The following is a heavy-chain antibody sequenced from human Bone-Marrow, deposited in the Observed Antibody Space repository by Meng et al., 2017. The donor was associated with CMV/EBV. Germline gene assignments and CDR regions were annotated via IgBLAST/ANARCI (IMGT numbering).Heavy chain of an antibody. Sequence: GESLKISCAASGFSFSSYTMNWVRQAPGKGLEWVSAITKDGINTYYADSVKGRFTISGDNSKNTLYLQMNSLRAEDTAVYYCARVIGWELLLIGSGWFDPWGQGTLVTVSS. V-gene: IGHV3-23*01. CDR3: ARVIGWELLLIGSGWFDP. CDR2: ITKDGINT. D-gene: IGHD1-26*01. CDR1: GFSFSSYT. J-gene: IGHJ5*02.